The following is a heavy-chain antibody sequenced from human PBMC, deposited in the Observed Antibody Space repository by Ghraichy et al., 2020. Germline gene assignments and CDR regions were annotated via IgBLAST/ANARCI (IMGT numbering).Heavy chain of an antibody. CDR2: IYYSGST. Sequence: LRLSCTVSGGSISSGGYYWSWIRQHPGKGLEWIGYIYYSGSTYYNPSLKSPVTISVDTSKNQFSAKLSSVTAADTAVYYCARTSCTNGGCGNNWFDPWGQGTLVTVSS. J-gene: IGHJ5*02. CDR1: GGSISSGGYY. D-gene: IGHD2-8*01. V-gene: IGHV4-31*01. CDR3: ARTSCTNGGCGNNWFDP.